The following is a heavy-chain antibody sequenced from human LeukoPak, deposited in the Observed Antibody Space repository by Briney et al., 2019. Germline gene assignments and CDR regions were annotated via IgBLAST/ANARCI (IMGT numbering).Heavy chain of an antibody. CDR2: VDPEDGET. Sequence: GATVKISCKASGYTFTDYDMNWVQQAPGKGLEWMGRVDPEDGETIYAEKFQGRVTITADTSTDTAYMELSSLRSEDTAVYYCATAGYYYDSRAYYSLDYWGQGTLVTVSS. CDR1: GYTFTDYD. J-gene: IGHJ4*02. CDR3: ATAGYYYDSRAYYSLDY. D-gene: IGHD3-22*01. V-gene: IGHV1-69-2*01.